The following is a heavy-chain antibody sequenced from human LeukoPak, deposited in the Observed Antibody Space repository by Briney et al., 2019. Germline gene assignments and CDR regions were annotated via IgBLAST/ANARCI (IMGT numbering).Heavy chain of an antibody. CDR2: INHSGST. J-gene: IGHJ4*02. Sequence: PSETLSLTCAVYGGSFSGYYWSWIRQPPGKGLEWIGEINHSGSTNYNPSLKSRVTVSVDTSKNQFSLKLSSVTAADTAVYYCARGYYDSSGYYYKLAFRYWGQGTLVTVSS. D-gene: IGHD3-22*01. CDR1: GGSFSGYY. V-gene: IGHV4-34*01. CDR3: ARGYYDSSGYYYKLAFRY.